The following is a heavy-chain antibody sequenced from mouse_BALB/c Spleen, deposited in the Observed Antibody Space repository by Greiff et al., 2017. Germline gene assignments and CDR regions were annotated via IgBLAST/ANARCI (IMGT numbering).Heavy chain of an antibody. Sequence: EVKLVESGGGLVQPGGSRKLSCAASGFTFSDYGMAWVRQAPGKGPEWVAFISNLAYSIYYADTVTGRFTISRENAKNTLYLEMCSLRSEDTAMYYCARDEGLRRFAYWGQGTLVTVSA. CDR3: ARDEGLRRFAY. J-gene: IGHJ3*01. CDR2: ISNLAYSI. D-gene: IGHD2-4*01. CDR1: GFTFSDYG. V-gene: IGHV5-15*02.